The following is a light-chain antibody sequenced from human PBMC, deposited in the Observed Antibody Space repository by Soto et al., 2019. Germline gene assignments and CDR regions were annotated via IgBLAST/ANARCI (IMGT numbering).Light chain of an antibody. CDR1: QTISSW. CDR2: GAS. V-gene: IGKV1-5*01. J-gene: IGKJ2*01. Sequence: DIQMTQSPSTLSGSVGDRVTITCRASQTISSWLAWYQQKPGKAPKLLIYGASTLQSGVPSRFSGSGSGTDFTLTISSLQPEDFATYYCQQLTSYRFTFGQGTKLQIK. CDR3: QQLTSYRFT.